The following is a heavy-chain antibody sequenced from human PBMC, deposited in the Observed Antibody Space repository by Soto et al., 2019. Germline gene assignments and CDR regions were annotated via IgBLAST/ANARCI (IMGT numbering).Heavy chain of an antibody. D-gene: IGHD5-18*01. Sequence: QVQLQQWGAGLLKPSETLSLTCAVYGVSFSGYYWSWIRQPPGKGLEWIGEINHGGSTNYNPSLKSRLTIAVDTSMNQFSLKLSSVTAADTAVYYCARTRSYGLLDAFDIWGQGTMVTVSS. J-gene: IGHJ3*02. V-gene: IGHV4-34*01. CDR3: ARTRSYGLLDAFDI. CDR2: INHGGST. CDR1: GVSFSGYY.